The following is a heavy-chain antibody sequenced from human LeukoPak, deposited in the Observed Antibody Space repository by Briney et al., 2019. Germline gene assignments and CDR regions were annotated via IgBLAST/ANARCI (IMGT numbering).Heavy chain of an antibody. CDR2: LYDYGRT. D-gene: IGHD5-18*01. CDR1: GGSISSHY. CDR3: ATIKRGNIFGYFDF. V-gene: IGHV4-59*11. Sequence: PSETLSLTYTVSGGSISSHYWSWIRQPPGKGLEWIGYLYDYGRTKHNPSLNSRLTLSADTSENQFSLRLSSVPAADTAVYFCATIKRGNIFGYFDFWGQGILVAVSS. J-gene: IGHJ4*02.